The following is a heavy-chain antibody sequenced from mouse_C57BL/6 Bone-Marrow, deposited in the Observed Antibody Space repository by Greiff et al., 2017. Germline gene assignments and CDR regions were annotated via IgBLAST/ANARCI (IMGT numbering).Heavy chain of an antibody. CDR1: GYTFTSYW. CDR2: IDPSSGGT. V-gene: IGHV1-72*01. J-gene: IGHJ1*03. CDR3: AHGNYVYWYFAV. D-gene: IGHD2-1*01. Sequence: QVQLKQPGAELVKPGASVKLSCTASGYTFTSYWMPWVQQRPGRGLEWIGRIDPSSGGTKYTEKFKSKATLTVDKPSSTAYMQLSSLTSEDSAVYYCAHGNYVYWYFAVWGTGTTVTVSA.